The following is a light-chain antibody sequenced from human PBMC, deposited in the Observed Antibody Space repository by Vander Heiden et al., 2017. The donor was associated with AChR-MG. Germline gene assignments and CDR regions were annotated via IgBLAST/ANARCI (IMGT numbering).Light chain of an antibody. CDR3: QQYNSYSPIT. CDR1: QSISSW. CDR2: DAS. Sequence: IQMTQSPSTLSASVGDRVTIPCRASQSISSWLAWYQQKPGEAPKLLIYDASSLESGVPSRFSGSGYGTEFTRTSSSLQPDDFATYYCQQYNSYSPITFGQGTRLEIK. V-gene: IGKV1-5*01. J-gene: IGKJ5*01.